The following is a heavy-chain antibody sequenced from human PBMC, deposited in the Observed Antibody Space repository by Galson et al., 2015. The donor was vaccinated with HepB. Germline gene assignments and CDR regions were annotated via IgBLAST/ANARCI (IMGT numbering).Heavy chain of an antibody. Sequence: ETLSLTCAVSGYSISSSNWWGWIRQPPGKGLEWIGYIYYSGSTYYNPSLKSRVTMSVDTSKNQFSLKLSSVTAVDTAVYYCARGAERGGLFWFDPWGQGTLVTVSS. J-gene: IGHJ5*02. CDR1: GYSISSSNW. D-gene: IGHD4-23*01. V-gene: IGHV4-28*03. CDR2: IYYSGST. CDR3: ARGAERGGLFWFDP.